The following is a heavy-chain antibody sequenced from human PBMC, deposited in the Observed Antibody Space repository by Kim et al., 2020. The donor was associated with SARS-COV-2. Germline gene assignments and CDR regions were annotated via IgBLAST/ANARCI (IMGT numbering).Heavy chain of an antibody. CDR2: ISAYNGNT. CDR1: GYTFTSYG. Sequence: ASVKVSCKASGYTFTSYGISWVRQAPGQGLEWMGWISAYNGNTNYAQKLQGRVTMTTDTSTSTAYMELRSLRSDDTAVYYCARVPGQWLRLEGAFDYWGQGTLVTVSS. D-gene: IGHD5-12*01. CDR3: ARVPGQWLRLEGAFDY. V-gene: IGHV1-18*01. J-gene: IGHJ4*02.